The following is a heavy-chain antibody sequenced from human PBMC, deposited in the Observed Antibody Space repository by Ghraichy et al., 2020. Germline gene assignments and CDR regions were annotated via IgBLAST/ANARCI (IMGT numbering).Heavy chain of an antibody. D-gene: IGHD6-19*01. V-gene: IGHV1-24*01. J-gene: IGHJ6*02. CDR3: ATDLKSSVAGTYYYYGMDV. Sequence: ASVKVSCKVSGYTLTELSMHWVRQAPGKGLEWMGGFDPEDGETIYAQKFQGRVTMTEDTSTDTAYMELSSLRSEDTAVYYCATDLKSSVAGTYYYYGMDVWGQGTTVTVSS. CDR1: GYTLTELS. CDR2: FDPEDGET.